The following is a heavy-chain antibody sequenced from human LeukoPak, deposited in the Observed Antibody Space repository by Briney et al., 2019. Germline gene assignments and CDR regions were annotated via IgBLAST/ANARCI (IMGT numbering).Heavy chain of an antibody. CDR3: ARVAAGYSVNYFDY. D-gene: IGHD4-23*01. CDR2: ISTGSSTT. CDR1: EFAFSTYN. Sequence: GGSLRLSCAASEFAFSTYNMNWVRQAPGKGLEWVSYISTGSSTTYYADSVKGRFTISRDNVENSLYLQMNSLRDEDTTVYCCARVAAGYSVNYFDYWGQGTLVTVSS. V-gene: IGHV3-48*02. J-gene: IGHJ4*02.